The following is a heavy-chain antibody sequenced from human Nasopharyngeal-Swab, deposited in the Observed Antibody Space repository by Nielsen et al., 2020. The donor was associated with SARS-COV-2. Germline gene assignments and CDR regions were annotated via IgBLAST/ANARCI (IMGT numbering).Heavy chain of an antibody. CDR3: ASMEYSSLYSHYYYGMDV. D-gene: IGHD6-6*01. CDR2: TWYDGSNK. CDR1: GFTFSSYG. V-gene: IGHV3-33*01. J-gene: IGHJ6*02. Sequence: GESLKISCAASGFTFSSYGMHWVRQAPGKGLEWVAVTWYDGSNKYYADSVKGRFTISRDNSKNTLYLQMNSLRAEDTAVYYCASMEYSSLYSHYYYGMDVWGQGTTVTVSS.